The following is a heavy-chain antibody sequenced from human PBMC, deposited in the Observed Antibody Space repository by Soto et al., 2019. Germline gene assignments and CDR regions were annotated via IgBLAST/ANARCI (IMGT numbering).Heavy chain of an antibody. Sequence: QVQLVQSGAEVKKPGSSVKVSCKASGGTFSSYAISWVRQAPGQGLEWMGGIIPIFGTANYAQKFQGRVTITADESTSTAYMELSRLRSEDTAVYYCARALYDSSGYYYVRYYFDYWGQGTLVTVSS. D-gene: IGHD3-22*01. V-gene: IGHV1-69*01. CDR3: ARALYDSSGYYYVRYYFDY. J-gene: IGHJ4*02. CDR1: GGTFSSYA. CDR2: IIPIFGTA.